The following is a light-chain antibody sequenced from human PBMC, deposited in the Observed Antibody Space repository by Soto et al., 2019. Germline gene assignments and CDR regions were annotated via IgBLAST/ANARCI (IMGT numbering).Light chain of an antibody. J-gene: IGKJ3*01. CDR2: DAS. CDR3: QQYDALPPT. Sequence: DIQMTQSPSSLSASVGDRVTITCQASQHISTYLNWFQQKPGKAPELLIYDASNLVPGVPSRFSGSGSGTDFPFTISSLQPEDIATYYCQQYDALPPTFGPGTKVDIK. V-gene: IGKV1-33*01. CDR1: QHISTY.